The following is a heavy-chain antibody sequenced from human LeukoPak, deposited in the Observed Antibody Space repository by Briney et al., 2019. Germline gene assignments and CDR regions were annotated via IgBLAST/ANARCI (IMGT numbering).Heavy chain of an antibody. CDR2: INPNIGGT. D-gene: IGHD6-13*01. J-gene: IGHJ3*02. V-gene: IGHV1-2*02. CDR3: ARSPPSSWYSVCSFDI. CDR1: GDTFTGYN. Sequence: ASMKGSCKAPGDTFTGYNMHWVLQATEQRLEWMEWINPNIGGTNIAQKFRGRVIMTRDTSISTAYMELSRLRSDDTAVYYCARSPPSSWYSVCSFDIWGQGTMVTVSS.